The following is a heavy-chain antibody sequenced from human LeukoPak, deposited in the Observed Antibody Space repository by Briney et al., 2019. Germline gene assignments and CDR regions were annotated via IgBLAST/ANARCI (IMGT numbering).Heavy chain of an antibody. CDR1: GFTVRNFD. Sequence: GGSLRLSCAGSGFTVRNFDVNWVRRAPGKGLEWVSYISTSTSTIYYADTVKGRFTISRDNAKNSLYLQMNSLRAEDTAVYYCVANTVTTAQLQATWCQGTLVTVSS. CDR3: VANTVTTAQLQAT. V-gene: IGHV3-48*01. D-gene: IGHD4-17*01. J-gene: IGHJ5*02. CDR2: ISTSTSTI.